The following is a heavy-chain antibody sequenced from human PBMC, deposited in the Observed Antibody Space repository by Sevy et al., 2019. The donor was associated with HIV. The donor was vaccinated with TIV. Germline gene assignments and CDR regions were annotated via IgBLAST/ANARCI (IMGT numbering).Heavy chain of an antibody. CDR3: ARWGAGYDY. Sequence: GGSLRLSCAASGFTFSSYTMNWVRQAPGKGLEWVSSISSSSSYIYYAASVKGRFTISRDNAKNSLYLQMNSLRAEDTALYYCARWGAGYDYRGQGTLVTVSS. D-gene: IGHD1-26*01. CDR2: ISSSSSYI. J-gene: IGHJ4*02. CDR1: GFTFSSYT. V-gene: IGHV3-21*01.